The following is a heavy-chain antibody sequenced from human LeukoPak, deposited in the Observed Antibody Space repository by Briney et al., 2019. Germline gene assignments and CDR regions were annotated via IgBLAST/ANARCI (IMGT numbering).Heavy chain of an antibody. Sequence: GASVKVSCKVSGYTLTELSMHWVRQAPGKGLEWMGGFDPEDGETIYAQKFQGRVTMTEDTSTDTAYMELSSLRSEDAAVYYCATDLGSSSYVNYWGQGTLVTVSS. CDR3: ATDLGSSSYVNY. V-gene: IGHV1-24*01. CDR1: GYTLTELS. J-gene: IGHJ4*02. D-gene: IGHD6-6*01. CDR2: FDPEDGET.